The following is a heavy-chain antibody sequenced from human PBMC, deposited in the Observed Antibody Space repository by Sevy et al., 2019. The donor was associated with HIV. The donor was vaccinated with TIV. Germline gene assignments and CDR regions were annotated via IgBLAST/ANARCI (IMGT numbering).Heavy chain of an antibody. D-gene: IGHD2-2*01. V-gene: IGHV3-21*01. CDR2: ISSSSSYI. J-gene: IGHJ4*02. CDR3: TSLSSGSTNTMD. Sequence: GGSLRLSCAASGFTFSSYSMNWVRQAPGKGLEWVSSISSSSSYIYYADSVKGRFTISRDNAKNSLYLQMNSLRAEDTAVYYCTSLSSGSTNTMDWGQGTLVTVSS. CDR1: GFTFSSYS.